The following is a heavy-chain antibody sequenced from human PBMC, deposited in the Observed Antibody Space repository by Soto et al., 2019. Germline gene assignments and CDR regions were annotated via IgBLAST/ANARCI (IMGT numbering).Heavy chain of an antibody. CDR2: IYYSGST. Sequence: PSETLSLTCTVSGGSVSSGNHYWSWIRQPPGKGLEWIGYIYYSGSTSYNPSLKSRVTMSADMSNNQVSLKLISMTAADTATYYCARGYCSGGSCYHPWDYWGQGTLVTVSS. J-gene: IGHJ4*02. CDR3: ARGYCSGGSCYHPWDY. D-gene: IGHD2-15*01. CDR1: GGSVSSGNHY. V-gene: IGHV4-61*01.